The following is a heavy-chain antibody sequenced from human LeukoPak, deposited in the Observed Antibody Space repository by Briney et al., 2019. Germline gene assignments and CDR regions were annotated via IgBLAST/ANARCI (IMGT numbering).Heavy chain of an antibody. V-gene: IGHV1-46*01. CDR3: ARALAAAAGRRAAMMGD. J-gene: IGHJ4*02. CDR2: INPSGGSG. CDR1: GYTFTRFY. D-gene: IGHD6-13*01. Sequence: GASVKVSCKASGYTFTRFYIHWVRQAPGQGLEWMGIINPSGGSGNNAQKFQGRVTMTRDMSTSTVYMELSSLRSEDTAVYYCARALAAAAGRRAAMMGDWGPGTLVTVSS.